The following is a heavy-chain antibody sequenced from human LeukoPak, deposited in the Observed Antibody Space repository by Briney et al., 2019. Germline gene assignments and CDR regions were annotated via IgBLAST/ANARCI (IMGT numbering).Heavy chain of an antibody. D-gene: IGHD3-3*01. CDR2: IYYSGST. J-gene: IGHJ6*02. V-gene: IGHV4-59*01. CDR1: GGSISSYY. CDR3: ARAQPYYDFWSGYFPPSYYYGMDV. Sequence: SEILSLTCTVSGGSISSYYWSWIQQPPGKGLEWIGYIYYSGSTNYNPSLKSRVTISVDTSKNQFSLKLSSVTAADTAVYYCARAQPYYDFWSGYFPPSYYYGMDVWGQGTAVTVSS.